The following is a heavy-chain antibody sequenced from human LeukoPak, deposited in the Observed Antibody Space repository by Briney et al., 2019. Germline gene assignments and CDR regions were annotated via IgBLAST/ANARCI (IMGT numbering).Heavy chain of an antibody. CDR3: ARHPRAVGYFDL. V-gene: IGHV4-59*08. D-gene: IGHD1-26*01. CDR2: IYYSGST. J-gene: IGHJ2*01. Sequence: SETLSLTCTVSGGSISSYYWSWIRQSPGKGLEWIGYIYYSGSTNYNPSLKSRVTISVDTSKNQFSLKLSSVTAADTAVYYCARHPRAVGYFDLWGRGTLVTVSS. CDR1: GGSISSYY.